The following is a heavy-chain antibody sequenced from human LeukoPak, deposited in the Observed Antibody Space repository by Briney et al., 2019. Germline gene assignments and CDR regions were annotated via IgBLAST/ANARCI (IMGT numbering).Heavy chain of an antibody. CDR1: GGSISSYY. CDR3: ARAITIFGVVLPATYFDY. V-gene: IGHV4-4*07. D-gene: IGHD3-3*01. CDR2: IYTSGST. Sequence: PSETLSLTCTVSGGSISSYYWSRIRQPAGKGLEWIGRIYTSGSTNYNPSLKSRVTMSVDTSKNQFSLKLSSVTAADTAVYYCARAITIFGVVLPATYFDYWGQGTLVTVSS. J-gene: IGHJ4*02.